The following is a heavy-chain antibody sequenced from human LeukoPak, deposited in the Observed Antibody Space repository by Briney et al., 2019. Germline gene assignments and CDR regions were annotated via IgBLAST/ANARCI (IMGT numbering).Heavy chain of an antibody. CDR1: GFTFSSYS. Sequence: GGSLRLSCAASGFTFSSYSMTWVRQAPGKGLEWVSYTSSSSTSIHYADSVKGRFTISRDSAKNSLYLQMNSLRDEDTAVYYCARSRWDIWGQGTMVTVSS. CDR3: ARSRWDI. J-gene: IGHJ3*02. CDR2: TSSSSTSI. V-gene: IGHV3-48*02.